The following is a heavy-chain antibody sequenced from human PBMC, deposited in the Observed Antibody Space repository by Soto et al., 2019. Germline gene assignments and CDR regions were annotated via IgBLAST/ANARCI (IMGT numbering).Heavy chain of an antibody. CDR2: IKQDGSEK. CDR1: GINFNDYW. J-gene: IGHJ4*02. CDR3: ARGNRIAVAH. Sequence: GESLKISCAASGINFNDYWMSWVRQAPGKGLDWVANIKQDGSEKYYVDSVKGRFTISXXXXKXXXYXQXXSLXAEDTAVYYCARGNRIAVAHWGQGTLVTVSS. D-gene: IGHD6-19*01. V-gene: IGHV3-7*01.